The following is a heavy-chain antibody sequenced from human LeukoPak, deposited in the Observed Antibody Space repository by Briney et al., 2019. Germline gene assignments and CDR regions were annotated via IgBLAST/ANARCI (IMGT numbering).Heavy chain of an antibody. V-gene: IGHV1-69*06. J-gene: IGHJ6*03. CDR3: ASGDYVAPYYYYYMDV. Sequence: GASVKVSCKASGGTFISYAISWVRQAPGQGLEWMGGIIPIFGTANYAQKFQGRVTITADKSTSTAYMELSSLRSEDTAVYYCASGDYVAPYYYYYMDVWGKGTTVTVSS. CDR1: GGTFISYA. CDR2: IIPIFGTA. D-gene: IGHD4-17*01.